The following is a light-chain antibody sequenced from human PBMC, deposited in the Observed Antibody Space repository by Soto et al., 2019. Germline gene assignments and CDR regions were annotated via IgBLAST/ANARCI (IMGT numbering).Light chain of an antibody. CDR1: SGDVGYYNY. J-gene: IGLJ1*01. Sequence: QSALTQPRSVSGSPGQSVTISCTGTSGDVGYYNYVSWYQQHPGKAPKVMIYDVTGRPSGVPDRFSGSKSGNTASLTISGLQAEDEADYYCCSYAGTPRYVLGTGTKVTVL. CDR2: DVT. CDR3: CSYAGTPRYV. V-gene: IGLV2-11*01.